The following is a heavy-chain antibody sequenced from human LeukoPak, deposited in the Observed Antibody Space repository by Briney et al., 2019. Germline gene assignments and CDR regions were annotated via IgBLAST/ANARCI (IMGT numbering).Heavy chain of an antibody. Sequence: PGGSLRLSCVASGFVFSSHAMSWVRQAPGKGLEWVAAISNGYYYAASVKGRFTISRDNSKNTVYLQMSSLRAEDTAVYFCVREAGYCTEASCSNTNWFDPWGQGTLVTVSS. CDR1: GFVFSSHA. CDR3: VREAGYCTEASCSNTNWFDP. D-gene: IGHD2-8*02. V-gene: IGHV3-23*01. J-gene: IGHJ5*02. CDR2: ISNGY.